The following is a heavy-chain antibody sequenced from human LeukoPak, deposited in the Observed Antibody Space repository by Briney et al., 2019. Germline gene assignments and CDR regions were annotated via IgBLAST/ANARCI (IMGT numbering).Heavy chain of an antibody. V-gene: IGHV7-4-1*02. CDR2: INTNTGNP. D-gene: IGHD6-19*01. Sequence: ASVKVSCKASGYTFTSYAMNWVRQAPGQGLEWMGWINTNTGNPTYAQGFTGRFVFSLDTSVSTAYLQISSLKAEDTAVYYCARLPSYSSGWPLGDSDYWGQGTLVTVSS. J-gene: IGHJ4*02. CDR3: ARLPSYSSGWPLGDSDY. CDR1: GYTFTSYA.